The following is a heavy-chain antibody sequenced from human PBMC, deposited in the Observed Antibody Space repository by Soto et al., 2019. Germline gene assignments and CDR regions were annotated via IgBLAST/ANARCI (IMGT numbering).Heavy chain of an antibody. CDR3: ARQAGYSSGWYFWVY. CDR2: IIPIFGTA. CDR1: GGTFSSYA. Sequence: SVKVSCKASGGTFSSYAIGWVRQAPGQGLEWMGGIIPIFGTANYAQKFQGRVTITADESTSTAYMELSSLRSEDTAVYYCARQAGYSSGWYFWVYWGQGTLVTVSS. D-gene: IGHD6-19*01. V-gene: IGHV1-69*13. J-gene: IGHJ4*02.